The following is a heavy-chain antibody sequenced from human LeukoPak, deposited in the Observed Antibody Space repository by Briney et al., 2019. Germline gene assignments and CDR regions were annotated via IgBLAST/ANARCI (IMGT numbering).Heavy chain of an antibody. V-gene: IGHV4-59*11. J-gene: IGHJ4*02. CDR1: GDSISSHP. CDR2: IDYNGNT. D-gene: IGHD2-21*02. Sequence: PSETLSLTCDVSGDSISSHPWSWIRQPPGKGLDYIGFIDYNGNTNYNPSLTSRVTISLDIFKNQFSLNLNSVSAADTAVYYCARLAKCDGNCYSFDLWGQGMLVTVSS. CDR3: ARLAKCDGNCYSFDL.